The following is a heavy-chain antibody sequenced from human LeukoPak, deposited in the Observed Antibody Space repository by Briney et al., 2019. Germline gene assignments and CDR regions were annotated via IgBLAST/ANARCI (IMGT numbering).Heavy chain of an antibody. D-gene: IGHD3-16*01. J-gene: IGHJ3*01. CDR2: ISTSSGYV. CDR3: GRGGGTYLDAFDF. V-gene: IGHV3-21*01. Sequence: GGSLRLSCAASGFTFNSYIMNWVRQAPGKGLEWVSSISTSSGYVYYADSVKGRFTISRDNARNSLYLQMNSLRAEDTAVYYCGRGGGTYLDAFDFWGQGTMVTVSS. CDR1: GFTFNSYI.